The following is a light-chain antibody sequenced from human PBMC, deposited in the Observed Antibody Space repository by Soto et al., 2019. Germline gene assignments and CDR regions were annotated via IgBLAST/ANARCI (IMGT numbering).Light chain of an antibody. CDR2: GTS. Sequence: EIVMTQSPATLSVSPGERATLSCRTSQSVGSNLAWYQQKPGQAPRLLIYGTSNRVTGIPARFSGSGSGTEFTLSISSLQSEDFAVYYCQQCNNWPYTFGLGTKLEIK. CDR3: QQCNNWPYT. CDR1: QSVGSN. V-gene: IGKV3-15*01. J-gene: IGKJ2*01.